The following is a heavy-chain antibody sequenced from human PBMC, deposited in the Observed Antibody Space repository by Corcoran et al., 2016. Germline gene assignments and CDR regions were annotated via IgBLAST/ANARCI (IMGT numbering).Heavy chain of an antibody. CDR1: GFTFSSYW. D-gene: IGHD6-13*01. CDR2: INQDGSEK. CDR3: ARDIEAAGLCFDN. V-gene: IGHV3-7*01. J-gene: IGHJ4*02. Sequence: EVQLVESGGGLVQPGGSLRLSCAASGFTFSSYWMSWVRQAPGKGLEWVANINQDGSEKHYVDSVRGRFTISRDSAKNSMYLQMNSLRAEDAAVYYCARDIEAAGLCFDNWGRGTLVTVSS.